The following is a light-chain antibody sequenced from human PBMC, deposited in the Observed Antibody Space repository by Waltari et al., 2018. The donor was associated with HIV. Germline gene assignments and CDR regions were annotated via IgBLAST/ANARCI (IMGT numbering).Light chain of an antibody. V-gene: IGLV3-1*01. Sequence: SYELTQPPSVCVSPGQTASITCSGDKLGDRYACWYQQKPGQSPVLVIYQDSKRPSGIPERFSGSNSGNTATLTISGTQAMDEADYYCQAWDSSTEVVFGGGTKLTVL. CDR2: QDS. CDR3: QAWDSSTEVV. CDR1: KLGDRY. J-gene: IGLJ2*01.